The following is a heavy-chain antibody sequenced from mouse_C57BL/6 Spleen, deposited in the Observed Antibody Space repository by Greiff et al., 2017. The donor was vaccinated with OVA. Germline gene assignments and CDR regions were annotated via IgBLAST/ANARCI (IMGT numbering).Heavy chain of an antibody. D-gene: IGHD1-1*01. CDR3: ARQNYGSRNFDY. Sequence: EVKLMESGGDLVKPGGSLKLSCAASGFTFSSYGMSWVRQTPDKRLEWVATISSGGSYTYYPDSVKGRFTISRDNAKNTLYLQMSSLKSEDTAMYYCARQNYGSRNFDYWGQGTTLTVSS. CDR2: ISSGGSYT. V-gene: IGHV5-6*01. CDR1: GFTFSSYG. J-gene: IGHJ2*01.